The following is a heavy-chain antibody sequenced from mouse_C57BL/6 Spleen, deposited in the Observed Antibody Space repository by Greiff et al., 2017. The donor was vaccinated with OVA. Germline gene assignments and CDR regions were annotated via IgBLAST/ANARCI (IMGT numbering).Heavy chain of an antibody. V-gene: IGHV14-4*01. CDR1: GFNIKDDY. CDR3: TTGKSDYYGSSRPMDY. Sequence: VQLQQSGAELVRPGASVKLSCTASGFNIKDDYMHWVKQRPEQGLEWIGWIDPENGDTEYASKFQGKATITADTSSNTAYLQLSSLTSEDTAVYYCTTGKSDYYGSSRPMDYWGQGTSVTVSS. CDR2: IDPENGDT. D-gene: IGHD1-1*01. J-gene: IGHJ4*01.